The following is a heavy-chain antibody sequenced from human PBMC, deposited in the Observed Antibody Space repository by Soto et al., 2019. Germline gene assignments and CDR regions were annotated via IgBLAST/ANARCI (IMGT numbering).Heavy chain of an antibody. CDR2: INQSGST. D-gene: IGHD6-13*01. CDR1: GGSFSGYY. V-gene: IGHV4-34*01. J-gene: IGHJ5*02. CDR3: ARVECISAAGTGWFAP. Sequence: QVQLQQWGAGLLKPSETLSLTCAVYGGSFSGYYWSWLRQPPGKGLEWIWEINQSGSTNYNPSLKSRVTISVDTSKNQFSMKLSSVTAAATAGYYCARVECISAAGTGWFAPWVQGTLVTVSS.